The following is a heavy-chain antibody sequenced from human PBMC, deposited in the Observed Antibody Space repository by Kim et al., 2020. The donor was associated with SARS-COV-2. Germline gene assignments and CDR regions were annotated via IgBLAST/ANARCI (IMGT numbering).Heavy chain of an antibody. CDR1: GGSFSGYY. D-gene: IGHD2-15*01. CDR3: ARGLYDAPVVVVAATGAGLAFDI. J-gene: IGHJ3*02. Sequence: SETLSLTCAVYGGSFSGYYWSWIRQPPGKGLEWIGEINHSGSTNYNPSLKSRVTISVDTSKNQFSLKLSSVTAADTAVYYCARGLYDAPVVVVAATGAGLAFDIWGQGTMVTVSS. V-gene: IGHV4-34*01. CDR2: INHSGST.